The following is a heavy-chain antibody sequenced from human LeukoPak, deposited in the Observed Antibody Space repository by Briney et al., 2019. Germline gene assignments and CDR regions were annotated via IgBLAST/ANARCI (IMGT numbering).Heavy chain of an antibody. CDR2: ISSSSSYI. CDR3: ARPPPYCGGDCYYYGMDV. V-gene: IGHV3-21*01. Sequence: PGGSLRLPCAASGFTFSSYSMNWVRQAPGKGLEWVSSISSSSSYIYYADSVKGRFTISRDNAKNSLYLQMNSLRAEDTAVYYCARPPPYCGGDCYYYGMDVWGQGATVTVSS. J-gene: IGHJ6*02. CDR1: GFTFSSYS. D-gene: IGHD2-21*01.